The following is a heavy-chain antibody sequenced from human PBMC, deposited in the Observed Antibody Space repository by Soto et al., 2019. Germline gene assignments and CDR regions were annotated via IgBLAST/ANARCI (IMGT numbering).Heavy chain of an antibody. CDR1: GFTFADYA. Sequence: SLRLYCGASGFTFADYALHWVRQAPGQGLAWVSGISWNRGSLGYADSVKGRFTIFRDNAKNSLDLQMNSLRAEDTALYYCAKGGSPRDIVVVPAALDYYYYGMDVWGQGTTVTVSS. J-gene: IGHJ6*02. CDR2: ISWNRGSL. V-gene: IGHV3-9*01. D-gene: IGHD2-2*01. CDR3: AKGGSPRDIVVVPAALDYYYYGMDV.